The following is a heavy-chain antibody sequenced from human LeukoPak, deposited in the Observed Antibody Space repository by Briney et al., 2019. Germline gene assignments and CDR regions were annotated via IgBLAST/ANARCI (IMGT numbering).Heavy chain of an antibody. Sequence: GASVKVSCKASGCTFTSYYMHWVRQAPGQGLEWMGIINPSGGSTSYAQKFQGRVTMTRDTSTSTVYMELSSLRSEDTAVYYCARAEQPIVVVTAILADFDYWGQGTLVTVSS. J-gene: IGHJ4*02. CDR3: ARAEQPIVVVTAILADFDY. CDR2: INPSGGST. D-gene: IGHD2-21*02. CDR1: GCTFTSYY. V-gene: IGHV1-46*01.